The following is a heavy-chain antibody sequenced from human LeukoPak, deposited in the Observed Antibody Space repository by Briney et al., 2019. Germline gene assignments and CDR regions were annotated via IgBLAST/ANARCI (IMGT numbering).Heavy chain of an antibody. CDR2: ISSSSSYI. CDR1: GFTFSSYS. CDR3: ARDIEAAGLFLDY. D-gene: IGHD6-13*01. Sequence: GGSLRLSCAASGFTFSSYSMNWFRQAPGKGLEWVSSISSSSSYIYYADSVKGRFTISRDNAKNSLYLQMNSLRAEDTAVYYCARDIEAAGLFLDYWGQGTLVTVSS. V-gene: IGHV3-21*01. J-gene: IGHJ4*02.